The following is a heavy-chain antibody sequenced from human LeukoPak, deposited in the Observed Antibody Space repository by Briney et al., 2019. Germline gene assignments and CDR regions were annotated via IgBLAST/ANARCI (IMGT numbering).Heavy chain of an antibody. Sequence: GESLKISCEGSGYSFTSYWIGWVRQMPGKGLEWMGIIYPGDSDTRYSPSFQGQVTISADKSISTAYLQWSSLKASDTAMYYCARRDYGDYSAEYFQHWGQGTLVTVSS. D-gene: IGHD4-17*01. CDR2: IYPGDSDT. CDR3: ARRDYGDYSAEYFQH. J-gene: IGHJ1*01. V-gene: IGHV5-51*01. CDR1: GYSFTSYW.